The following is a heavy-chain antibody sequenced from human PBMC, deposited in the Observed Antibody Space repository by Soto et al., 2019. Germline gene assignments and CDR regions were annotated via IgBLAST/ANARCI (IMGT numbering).Heavy chain of an antibody. CDR3: ARPGHYDILTGYYLYRMDV. CDR2: ISAYNGNT. D-gene: IGHD3-9*01. Sequence: ASVKVSCKASGYTFTSYGISWVRQAPGQGLEWMGWISAYNGNTNYAQKLQGRVTMTTDTSTSTAYMELGSLRSDDTAVYYCARPGHYDILTGYYLYRMDVWGQGTTVTVSS. CDR1: GYTFTSYG. J-gene: IGHJ6*02. V-gene: IGHV1-18*04.